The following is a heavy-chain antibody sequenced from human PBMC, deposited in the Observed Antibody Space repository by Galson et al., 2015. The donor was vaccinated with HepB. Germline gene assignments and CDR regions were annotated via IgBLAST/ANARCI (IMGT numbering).Heavy chain of an antibody. V-gene: IGHV1-8*01. CDR2: MNPNSGNT. CDR1: GYTFTSYD. J-gene: IGHJ4*02. CDR3: ARGHYDFWSGYGGLGY. Sequence: SVKVSCKASGYTFTSYDINWVRQATGQGLEWMGWMNPNSGNTGYAQKFQGRVTMTRNTSISTAYMELSSLRSEDTAVYYCARGHYDFWSGYGGLGYWGQGALVTVSS. D-gene: IGHD3-3*01.